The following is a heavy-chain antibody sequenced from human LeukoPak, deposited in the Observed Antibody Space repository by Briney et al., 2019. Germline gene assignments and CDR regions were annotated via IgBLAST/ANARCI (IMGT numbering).Heavy chain of an antibody. D-gene: IGHD3-10*01. CDR2: IKSKTDSGTT. Sequence: GGSLRLSRAASGFTFSNAWMSWVRQAPGGGLEWGGGIKSKTDSGTTHYAAPVKGRFTVSRDDSKNTLYLQMNSLKTEHTAVYYCTTDFYYGSGSFYNYAMDVWGQGTTFTVSS. J-gene: IGHJ6*02. CDR1: GFTFSNAW. V-gene: IGHV3-15*05. CDR3: TTDFYYGSGSFYNYAMDV.